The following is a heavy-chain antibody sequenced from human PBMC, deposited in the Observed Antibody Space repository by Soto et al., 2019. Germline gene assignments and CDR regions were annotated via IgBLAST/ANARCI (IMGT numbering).Heavy chain of an antibody. J-gene: IGHJ3*02. CDR3: ARASIAVASGHAFDI. CDR1: GGSISSSNW. Sequence: QVQLQESGPGLVKPSGTLSLTCAVSGGSISSSNWWSWVRQPPGKGLEWIGEIYHSGSTNYNPSLKSRVTISVDKSKNQSSLKLSSVTAADTAVYYCARASIAVASGHAFDIWGQGTMVTVSS. CDR2: IYHSGST. D-gene: IGHD6-19*01. V-gene: IGHV4-4*02.